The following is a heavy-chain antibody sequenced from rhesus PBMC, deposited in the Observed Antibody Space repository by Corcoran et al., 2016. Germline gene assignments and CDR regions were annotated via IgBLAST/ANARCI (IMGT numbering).Heavy chain of an antibody. J-gene: IGHJ4*01. CDR1: GYSISSAYN. CDR2: ISGGSGST. Sequence: QVQLPESGPGLVKPSETLSLTCAVSGYSISSAYNCAWIRQPPGKGLEYIGYISGGSGSTYYNPSLTRRCTIAKDTSKNQFSRKLSSVTAADTAVYDCARRGSYSGIDDWGQGVLVTVSS. V-gene: IGHV4-99*01. CDR3: ARRGSYSGIDD. D-gene: IGHD3-16*01.